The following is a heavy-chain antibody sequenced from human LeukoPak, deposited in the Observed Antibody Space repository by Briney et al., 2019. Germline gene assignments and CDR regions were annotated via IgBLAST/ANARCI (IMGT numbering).Heavy chain of an antibody. CDR1: GFTFRNFG. CDR3: ARDRSELRYFDY. V-gene: IGHV3-33*01. D-gene: IGHD1-14*01. Sequence: GRSLRLSCAASGFTFRNFGMHWVRQAPGKGLEWVAVIYYDGGNKYYIDSVKGRFTISRDNSKNTLCLQMNSLRAEDTAVYYCARDRSELRYFDYWGQGTLVTVSS. CDR2: IYYDGGNK. J-gene: IGHJ4*02.